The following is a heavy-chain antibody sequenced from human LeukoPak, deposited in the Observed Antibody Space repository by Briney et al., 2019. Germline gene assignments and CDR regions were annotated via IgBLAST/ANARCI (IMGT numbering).Heavy chain of an antibody. Sequence: PSETLSLTCAVSDYSISSTYYWGWIRQPPGKGLEWIGIIFHSGTTYYNPSLQSRVTISVDTSENQFSLRLSSVTAADTAVYYCARVLVVAATVGFDYWGQGTLVTVSS. CDR2: IFHSGTT. V-gene: IGHV4-38-2*01. D-gene: IGHD2-15*01. J-gene: IGHJ4*02. CDR1: DYSISSTYY. CDR3: ARVLVVAATVGFDY.